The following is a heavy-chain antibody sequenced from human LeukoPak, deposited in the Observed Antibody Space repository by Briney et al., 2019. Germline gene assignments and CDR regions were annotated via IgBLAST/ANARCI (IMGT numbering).Heavy chain of an antibody. V-gene: IGHV3-23*01. CDR2: LSGGNT. J-gene: IGHJ3*01. D-gene: IGHD5-24*01. Sequence: GGSLRLSCAASGFTFSGSAMSWVRQAPGKGLEWVSLSGGNTYYADSVKGRFTISRDNSKDTPYLQMNSLRAEDTAIYYCARDIQLSTWGLGTMVTVSS. CDR1: GFTFSGSA. CDR3: ARDIQLST.